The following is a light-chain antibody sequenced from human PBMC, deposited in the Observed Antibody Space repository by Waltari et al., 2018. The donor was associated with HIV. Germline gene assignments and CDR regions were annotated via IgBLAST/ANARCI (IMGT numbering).Light chain of an antibody. J-gene: IGKJ1*01. CDR2: WAS. CDR3: QQYYSTPVT. V-gene: IGKV4-1*01. Sequence: DIVMTQFPDSLAVSLGERATLRCKSSQSVLYSSNNKNFLAWYQQKPGQPPKLLFYWASTRQSGVPDRFSGSGSGTDFTLTISSLQAEDVAVYYCQQYYSTPVTFGQGTKVEIK. CDR1: QSVLYSSNNKNF.